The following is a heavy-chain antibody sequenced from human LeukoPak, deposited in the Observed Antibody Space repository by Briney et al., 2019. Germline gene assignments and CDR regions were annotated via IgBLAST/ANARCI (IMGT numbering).Heavy chain of an antibody. Sequence: GGSLRLSCAASAFAFSRNWMSWVRQAPGKGPEWVASIKEDGSRENYVDSLKGRFTISRDNSKNSLSLQMNSLRAEDTAVYYCARGPHWGQGTLVTVSS. CDR1: AFAFSRNW. CDR2: IKEDGSRE. V-gene: IGHV3-7*01. CDR3: ARGPH. J-gene: IGHJ4*02.